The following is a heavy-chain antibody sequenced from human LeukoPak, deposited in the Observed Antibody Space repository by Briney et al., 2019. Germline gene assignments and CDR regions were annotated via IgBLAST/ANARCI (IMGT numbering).Heavy chain of an antibody. D-gene: IGHD1-26*01. CDR3: ARVSGELSQYYYYYYGMDV. J-gene: IGHJ6*02. V-gene: IGHV3-30*14. Sequence: GRSLRLSCAASGFTFSSYAMHWVRQAPGKGLEWVAVISYDGSNKYYADSVKGRFTISRDNSKNTLYLQMNSLRAEDTAVYYCARVSGELSQYYYYYYGMDVWGQGTTVTVSS. CDR1: GFTFSSYA. CDR2: ISYDGSNK.